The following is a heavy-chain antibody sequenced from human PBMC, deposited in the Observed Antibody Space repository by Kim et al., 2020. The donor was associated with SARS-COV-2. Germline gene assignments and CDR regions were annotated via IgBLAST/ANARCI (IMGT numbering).Heavy chain of an antibody. CDR3: AREGAITGTTFAFDI. D-gene: IGHD1-7*01. CDR2: IYYSGST. J-gene: IGHJ3*02. Sequence: SETLSLTCTVSGGSISSYYWSWIRQPPGKGLEWIGYIYYSGSTNYNPSLKSRVTISVDTSKNQFSLKLSSVTAADTAVYYCAREGAITGTTFAFDIWGQGTMVTVSS. CDR1: GGSISSYY. V-gene: IGHV4-59*13.